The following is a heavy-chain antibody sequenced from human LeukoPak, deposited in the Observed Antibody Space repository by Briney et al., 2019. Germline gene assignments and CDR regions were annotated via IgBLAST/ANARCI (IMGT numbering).Heavy chain of an antibody. D-gene: IGHD3-16*01. CDR2: MYNVGST. J-gene: IGHJ4*02. CDR1: GGSISSSSYY. CDR3: ARRVTGRGTFYFDY. V-gene: IGHV4-39*01. Sequence: SETLSLTCSVSGGSISSSSYYWGWIRQPPGKGLEWIGSMYNVGSTYYNPSLKSRVTISGDSSKNQFSLKLTSVTVADTAVYYCARRVTGRGTFYFDYWGQGSLVTVSS.